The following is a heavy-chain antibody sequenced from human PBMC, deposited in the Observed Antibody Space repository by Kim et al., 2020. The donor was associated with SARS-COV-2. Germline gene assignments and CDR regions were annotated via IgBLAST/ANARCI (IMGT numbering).Heavy chain of an antibody. CDR2: IKQDGSEK. Sequence: GGSLRLSCAASGFNFRSYWMSWVRQAPGKGLEWVANIKQDGSEKYYVDSVKGRFTISRDNAKNSLYLQMNSLRAEDTAVYYCASFGEDGSRWYVGAFDIWGQGTMVTVSS. CDR1: GFNFRSYW. D-gene: IGHD3-10*01. CDR3: ASFGEDGSRWYVGAFDI. J-gene: IGHJ3*02. V-gene: IGHV3-7*01.